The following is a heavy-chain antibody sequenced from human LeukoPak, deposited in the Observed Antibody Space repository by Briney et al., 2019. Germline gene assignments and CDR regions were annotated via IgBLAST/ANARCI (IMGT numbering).Heavy chain of an antibody. CDR2: MNPNSGNT. J-gene: IGHJ4*02. CDR3: ARGSYTGTYIVDF. V-gene: IGHV1-8*01. Sequence: GASVKVSCKASGYTFNSFDINWVRQATGQGLEXXXWMNPNSGNTGNAQKFQDRVTMTTNTSISTAYMELSSLRSEDTAVYYCARGSYTGTYIVDFWGQGTLVTVSS. CDR1: GYTFNSFD. D-gene: IGHD1-26*01.